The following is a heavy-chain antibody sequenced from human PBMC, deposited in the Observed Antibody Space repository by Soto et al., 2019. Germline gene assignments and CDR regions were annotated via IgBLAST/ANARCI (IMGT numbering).Heavy chain of an antibody. CDR1: GLIFSDYH. CDR2: IRRKGNSYTT. J-gene: IGHJ6*02. Sequence: EVQLVESGGGLVQPGGSLRLSCAASGLIFSDYHMDWVRQSPGKGLEWVGRIRRKGNSYTTEYAASVKGRFTISRDDSNNLLYLQMNSLKIEDTAVYYCAMLGGWSGGSSGMDVWGQGTTVTVSS. V-gene: IGHV3-72*01. CDR3: AMLGGWSGGSSGMDV. D-gene: IGHD6-19*01.